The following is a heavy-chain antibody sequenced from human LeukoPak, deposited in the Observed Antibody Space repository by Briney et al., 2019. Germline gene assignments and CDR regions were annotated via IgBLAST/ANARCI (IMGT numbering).Heavy chain of an antibody. J-gene: IGHJ4*02. CDR1: GFTVSSNY. CDR2: IYSGGST. Sequence: GGSLRLSCAASGFTVSSNYMSWVRQAPGKGLEWVSVIYSGGSTYYADSVKGRFTISRDNSKNTLYLQMNSLRAEDTAAYYCAREKRGDYYDSSGHPYYFDYWGQGTLVTVSS. CDR3: AREKRGDYYDSSGHPYYFDY. D-gene: IGHD3-22*01. V-gene: IGHV3-53*01.